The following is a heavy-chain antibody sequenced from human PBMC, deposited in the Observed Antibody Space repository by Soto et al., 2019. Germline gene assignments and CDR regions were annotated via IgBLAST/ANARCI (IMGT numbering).Heavy chain of an antibody. CDR2: TYYRSKWYN. V-gene: IGHV6-1*01. J-gene: IGHJ4*02. CDR1: GDSVSSNSAA. Sequence: SQTLSLTCAISGDSVSSNSAAWNWIRQSPSRGLEWLGRTYYRSKWYNDYAVSVKSRITINPDTSKNQFSLQLSSVTAADTAVYYCARPSSSSLAYYFDYWGQGTLVTVSS. D-gene: IGHD6-13*01. CDR3: ARPSSSSLAYYFDY.